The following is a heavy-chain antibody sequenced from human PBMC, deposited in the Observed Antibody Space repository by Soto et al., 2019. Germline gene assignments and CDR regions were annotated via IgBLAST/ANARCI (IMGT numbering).Heavy chain of an antibody. CDR2: INAGNGNT. V-gene: IGHV1-3*01. Sequence: ASVKVSCKASGYTFTSYAMHWVRQAPGQRLEWMGWINAGNGNTKYSQKFQGRVTITRDTSASTAYMELSSLRSEDTAVYYCARGGVNIVAGYYYYGMDVWGQGTTVTSP. CDR3: ARGGVNIVAGYYYYGMDV. CDR1: GYTFTSYA. D-gene: IGHD5-12*01. J-gene: IGHJ6*02.